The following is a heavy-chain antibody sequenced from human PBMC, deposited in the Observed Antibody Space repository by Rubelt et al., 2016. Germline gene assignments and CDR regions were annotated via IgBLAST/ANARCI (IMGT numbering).Heavy chain of an antibody. D-gene: IGHD3-22*01. CDR1: GFSLSTSGMC. J-gene: IGHJ6*02. V-gene: IGHV2-70*15. CDR3: ARILLPDYYDSSGGMNV. CDR2: IDWDDDK. Sequence: QVTLRESGPALVKPTQTLTLTCTFSGFSLSTSGMCVSWIRQPPGKALEWLARIDWDDDKYYSTSLKTRLTISKDTSKDQVGLKVTDMNPVDTATYCCARILLPDYYDSSGGMNVWGQGTRVTVS.